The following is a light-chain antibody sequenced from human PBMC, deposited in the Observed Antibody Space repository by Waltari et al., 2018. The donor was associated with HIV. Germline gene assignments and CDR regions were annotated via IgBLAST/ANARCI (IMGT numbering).Light chain of an antibody. J-gene: IGLJ2*01. V-gene: IGLV2-8*01. Sequence: QSALTQPPSASGSLGQSVTISCSGTSDDIGGYNYVFWYQQYPAKAPKPLIYEVNKRPSGVPERFSGSKSLNTASLTVSGLQAEDEAHYFCSSFAGSNTVVFGGGTKLTVL. CDR2: EVN. CDR3: SSFAGSNTVV. CDR1: SDDIGGYNY.